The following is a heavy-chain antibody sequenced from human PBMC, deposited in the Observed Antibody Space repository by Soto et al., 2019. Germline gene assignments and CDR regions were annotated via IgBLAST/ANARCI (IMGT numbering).Heavy chain of an antibody. CDR1: GGSISSGDYY. CDR2: IYYSGST. V-gene: IGHV4-30-4*01. Sequence: PSETLSLTCTVSGGSISSGDYYWSWIRQPPGKGLEWIGYIYYSGSTYYNPSLKSRVTISVDTSKNQFSLKLSSVTAADTAVYYCARGDLSYYDSSGPPFDYWGQGTLVTVSS. D-gene: IGHD3-22*01. J-gene: IGHJ4*02. CDR3: ARGDLSYYDSSGPPFDY.